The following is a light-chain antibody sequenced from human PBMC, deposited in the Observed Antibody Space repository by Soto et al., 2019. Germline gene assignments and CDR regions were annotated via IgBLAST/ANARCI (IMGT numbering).Light chain of an antibody. Sequence: EIVMTQSPGTLSLSPGERATLSCRASQSVGSNYLAWYQQKPGQAPRLLIYGSSSRATGIPDRVSGSGSGTAFTLTISRLEPEDFAVYYCQQYGSSLRTFGQGTKVEVK. CDR3: QQYGSSLRT. V-gene: IGKV3-20*01. CDR2: GSS. J-gene: IGKJ1*01. CDR1: QSVGSNY.